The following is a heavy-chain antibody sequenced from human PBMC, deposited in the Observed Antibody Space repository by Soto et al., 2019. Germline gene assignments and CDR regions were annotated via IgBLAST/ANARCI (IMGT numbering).Heavy chain of an antibody. CDR2: INPNNGDT. J-gene: IGHJ4*02. Sequence: ASVKVSCKASGYTFTSYYMRWVRQAPGQGLEWMGWINPNNGDTHFAQKFQGRVTMTRDTSTSAAYMELGSLRFDDTAVYYCARHSGYDYVFDYWGQGTLVTVSS. D-gene: IGHD5-12*01. V-gene: IGHV1-2*02. CDR3: ARHSGYDYVFDY. CDR1: GYTFTSYY.